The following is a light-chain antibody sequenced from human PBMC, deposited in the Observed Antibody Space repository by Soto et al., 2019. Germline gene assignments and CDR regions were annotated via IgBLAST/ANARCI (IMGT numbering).Light chain of an antibody. CDR2: GAS. Sequence: EIVMTQSPASLSVSPGERATLSCRASQSVSSNLAWHQQKPGQAPRLLIYGASTRAAGIPARFSGSGSGTEFTLTISSLQSEDFAVYYCQQYKNWPLTFGGGTKAEIK. J-gene: IGKJ4*01. V-gene: IGKV3-15*01. CDR3: QQYKNWPLT. CDR1: QSVSSN.